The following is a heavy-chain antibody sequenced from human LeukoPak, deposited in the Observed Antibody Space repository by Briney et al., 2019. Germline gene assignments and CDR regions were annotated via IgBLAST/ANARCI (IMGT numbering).Heavy chain of an antibody. V-gene: IGHV3-23*01. CDR2: VSGSGHST. D-gene: IGHD2-21*02. CDR1: GFTFSIYA. Sequence: GGSLRLSCAASGFTFSIYAMSWVRQAPGKGLEWVSTVSGSGHSTFYADSVKGRFTISRDNSKNTLYLQMNSLRAEDTAVYYCAKWGCSGSDCYPFDYWGQGTLVTVSS. CDR3: AKWGCSGSDCYPFDY. J-gene: IGHJ4*02.